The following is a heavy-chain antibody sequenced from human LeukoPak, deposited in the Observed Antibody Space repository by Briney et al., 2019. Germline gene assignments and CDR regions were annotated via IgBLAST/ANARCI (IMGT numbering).Heavy chain of an antibody. D-gene: IGHD5-24*01. CDR3: ASSGGRWLHWAFDI. CDR1: GYTFTSYA. J-gene: IGHJ3*02. CDR2: INAGNGNT. V-gene: IGHV1-3*01. Sequence: ASVKVSCKASGYTFTSYAMHWVRQAPGQRLEWMGWINAGNGNTKYSQKFQGRVTITRDTSASTAYMELSSLRSGDTAVYYCASSGGRWLHWAFDIWGQGTMVTVSS.